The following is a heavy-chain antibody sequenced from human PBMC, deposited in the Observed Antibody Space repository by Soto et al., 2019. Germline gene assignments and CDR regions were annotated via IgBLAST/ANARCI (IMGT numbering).Heavy chain of an antibody. V-gene: IGHV4-59*01. J-gene: IGHJ4*02. D-gene: IGHD2-8*02. CDR2: IYYSGST. CDR3: AREGSTGGFDY. Sequence: PSETLSLTCTVFGGSISSYYWSWIRQPPGKGLEWIAYIYYSGSTKYNPSLKSRVTISLGTSKNQFSLKLNSVTAADTAVYYCAREGSTGGFDYWGQGNMVTVSS. CDR1: GGSISSYY.